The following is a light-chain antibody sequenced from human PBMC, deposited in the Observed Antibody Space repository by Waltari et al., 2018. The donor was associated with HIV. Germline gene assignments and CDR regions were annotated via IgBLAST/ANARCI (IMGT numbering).Light chain of an antibody. V-gene: IGLV2-14*01. CDR1: SSDIASYNY. CDR3: ASYTITSTLV. J-gene: IGLJ3*02. Sequence: QSALTQPASVSGSLGQSITISCIGTSSDIASYNYVSWYQHHPDKAPRLVIYDANSRPSGVPFRFSGSNSGNTASLTISGLQAEDEADYYCASYTITSTLVFGGGTKVTVL. CDR2: DAN.